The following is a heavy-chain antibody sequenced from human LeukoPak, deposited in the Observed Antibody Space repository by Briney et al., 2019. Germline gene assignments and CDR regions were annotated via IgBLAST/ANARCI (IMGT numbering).Heavy chain of an antibody. CDR1: GGSVSSGSYY. J-gene: IGHJ4*02. D-gene: IGHD4-23*01. V-gene: IGHV4-39*07. CDR3: ARGGGNAFDY. Sequence: ASETLSLTCTVSGGSVSSGSYYWSWIRQPPGKGLEWIGEINHSGSTNYNPSLKSRVTISVDTSKNQFSLKLSSVTAADTAVYYCARGGGNAFDYWGQGTLVTVSS. CDR2: INHSGST.